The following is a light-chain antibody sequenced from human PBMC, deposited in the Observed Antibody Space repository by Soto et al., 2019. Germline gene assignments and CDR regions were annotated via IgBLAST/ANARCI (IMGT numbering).Light chain of an antibody. CDR3: QSYDSSLSAL. V-gene: IGLV1-40*01. CDR1: SSNIGAGYD. J-gene: IGLJ3*02. CDR2: GNS. Sequence: QPVLTQPPSVSGAPGQRVTISCTGSSSNIGAGYDVHWYQQLPGTAPKLLIYGNSNRPSAVPDRFSGSKSGTSASLAITGLQAEDEADYYCQSYDSSLSALFGGGTQLTVL.